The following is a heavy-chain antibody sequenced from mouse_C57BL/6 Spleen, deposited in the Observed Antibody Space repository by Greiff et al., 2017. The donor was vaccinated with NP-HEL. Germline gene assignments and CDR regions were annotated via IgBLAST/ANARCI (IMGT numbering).Heavy chain of an antibody. Sequence: VQLQQPGAELVKPGASVKLSCKASGYTFTSYWMHWVKQRPGQGLEWIGMIYPNSGSTNYNEKFKSKATLTVDKSSSTAYMQLSSLTSEDSAVYYCAREYLGGFAYWGQGTLVTVSA. CDR2: IYPNSGST. V-gene: IGHV1-64*01. D-gene: IGHD4-1*01. J-gene: IGHJ3*01. CDR1: GYTFTSYW. CDR3: AREYLGGFAY.